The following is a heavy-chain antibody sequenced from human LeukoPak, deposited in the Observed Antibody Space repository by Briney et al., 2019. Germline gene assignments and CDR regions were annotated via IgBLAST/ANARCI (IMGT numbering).Heavy chain of an antibody. J-gene: IGHJ4*02. CDR2: INSNGGST. CDR1: GYTFSNYA. D-gene: IGHD4-17*01. Sequence: GGSLTLSCVASGYTFSNYAMHWVRQTPGKGLEYVSGINSNGGSTQYASSVKGRFTISRDNSKDTLYLQMGSLRSEDMAVYYCARAPTVTAESAFGYWGQGTLVTVSS. CDR3: ARAPTVTAESAFGY. V-gene: IGHV3-64*01.